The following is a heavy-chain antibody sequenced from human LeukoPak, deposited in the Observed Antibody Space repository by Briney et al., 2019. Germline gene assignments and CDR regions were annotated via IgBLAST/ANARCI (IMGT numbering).Heavy chain of an antibody. CDR2: IKQDGSEK. CDR1: GFTFSSYW. D-gene: IGHD4-17*01. CDR3: ARVAGRGTDYGDYGELDY. V-gene: IGHV3-7*01. Sequence: GGSLRLSCAASGFTFSSYWMSWVRQAPGKGLEWVANIKQDGSEKYYVDSVKGRFTISRDNAKNSLYLQMNSLRAEDTAEYYCARVAGRGTDYGDYGELDYWGQGTLVTVSS. J-gene: IGHJ4*02.